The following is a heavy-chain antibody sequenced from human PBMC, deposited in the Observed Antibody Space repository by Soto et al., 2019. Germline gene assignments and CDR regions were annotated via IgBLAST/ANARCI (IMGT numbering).Heavy chain of an antibody. CDR1: GYTFTSYG. CDR3: ARGGATPGSMVWFDP. CDR2: ISAYNGNT. V-gene: IGHV1-18*01. D-gene: IGHD3-16*01. J-gene: IGHJ5*02. Sequence: ASVKVSCKASGYTFTSYGISWVRQAPGQGLEWMGWISAYNGNTNYAQKLQGRVTMTTDTSTSTAYMELRSLRSDDTAVYYCARGGATPGSMVWFDPWGQGTLVTVSS.